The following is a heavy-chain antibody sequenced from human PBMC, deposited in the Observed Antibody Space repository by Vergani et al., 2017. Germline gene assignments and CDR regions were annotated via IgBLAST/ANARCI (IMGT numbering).Heavy chain of an antibody. D-gene: IGHD3-10*01. V-gene: IGHV7-4-1*02. CDR3: VSGTGTPPFF. CDR1: GYSFNNYA. J-gene: IGHJ4*02. Sequence: QEQLVQSGSELKKPGASVKVSCKASGYSFNNYAIHWVRQAPGQGLEWMGWINPTTGNPTYARAFTGRFVFSLDTSVTTTYLHISSLKAEDTAIYYCVSGTGTPPFFWAQGTWVTVPS. CDR2: INPTTGNP.